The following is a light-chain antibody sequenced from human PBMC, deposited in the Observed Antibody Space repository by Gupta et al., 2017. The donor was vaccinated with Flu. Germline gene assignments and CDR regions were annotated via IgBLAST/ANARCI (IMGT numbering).Light chain of an antibody. CDR2: DDS. Sequence: GQTSRSTGGGREIGGYYVNWYHQKPGQAPVLVVCDDSNRRSGMPERFSGSKYGTTATLTITRVEAGDEADYYCHAYETNNDHWVFGGGTRLTVL. CDR3: HAYETNNDHWV. V-gene: IGLV3-21*02. J-gene: IGLJ3*02. CDR1: EIGGYY.